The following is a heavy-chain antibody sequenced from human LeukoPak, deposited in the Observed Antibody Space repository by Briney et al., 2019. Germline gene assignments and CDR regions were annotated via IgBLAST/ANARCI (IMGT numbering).Heavy chain of an antibody. D-gene: IGHD2-15*01. V-gene: IGHV3-21*01. Sequence: GGSLRLSCAASGFTFSIYSMNWVRQAPGKGLEWVSSISSSSSYIYYADSVKGRFTISRDNAKNSLFLQMNSLRAEDTAVYYCAMTNLGYCSGGSCYHYWGQGTLVTVSP. CDR3: AMTNLGYCSGGSCYHY. CDR1: GFTFSIYS. J-gene: IGHJ4*02. CDR2: ISSSSSYI.